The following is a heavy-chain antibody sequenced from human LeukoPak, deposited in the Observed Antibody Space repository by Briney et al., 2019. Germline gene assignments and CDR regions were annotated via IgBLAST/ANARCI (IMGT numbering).Heavy chain of an antibody. CDR1: GGSISSYY. CDR3: ARGESDCSGGSCYSGSLNNWFDP. Sequence: PSETLSLTCTGSGGSISSYYWSWIRQPPGKGLEWIGYIYYSGSTNYNPSLKSRVTISVDTSKNQFSLKQNAETAAHTAVYYCARGESDCSGGSCYSGSLNNWFDPWGQGTLVTVSS. CDR2: IYYSGST. J-gene: IGHJ5*02. V-gene: IGHV4-59*01. D-gene: IGHD2-15*01.